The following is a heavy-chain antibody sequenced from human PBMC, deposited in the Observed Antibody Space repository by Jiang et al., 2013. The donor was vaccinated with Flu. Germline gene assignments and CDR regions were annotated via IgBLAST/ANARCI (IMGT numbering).Heavy chain of an antibody. CDR1: GFTFSSYS. CDR3: ARDRGMESYGYDY. J-gene: IGHJ4*02. CDR2: ISSSSSYI. D-gene: IGHD5-18*01. Sequence: VQLLESGGGLVKPGGSLRLSCAASGFTFSSYSMNWVRQAPGKGLEWVSSISSSSSYIYYADSVKGRFTISRDNAKNSLYLQMNSLRAEDTAVYYCARDRGMESYGYDYWGQGTLVTVSS. V-gene: IGHV3-21*01.